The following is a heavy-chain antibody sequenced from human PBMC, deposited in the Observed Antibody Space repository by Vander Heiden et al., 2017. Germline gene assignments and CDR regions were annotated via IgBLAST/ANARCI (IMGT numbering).Heavy chain of an antibody. CDR1: GFTFSSYA. V-gene: IGHV3-23*01. CDR3: AKVPWELLLYFDY. CDR2: ISGSGGST. D-gene: IGHD1-26*01. Sequence: EVQLLESGGGLVQPGGSLRLSCAASGFTFSSYALSWVRQAPGKGRGWVSAISGSGGSTYYADSVKGRFTISRDNSKNTLYLQMNSLRAEDTAVYYCAKVPWELLLYFDYWGQGTLVTVSS. J-gene: IGHJ4*02.